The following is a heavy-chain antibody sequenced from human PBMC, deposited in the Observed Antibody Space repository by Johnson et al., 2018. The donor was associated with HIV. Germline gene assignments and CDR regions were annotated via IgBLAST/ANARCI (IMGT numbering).Heavy chain of an antibody. Sequence: MLLVESGGGVVRPGGSLRLSCAASGFSFDDYGMSWVRQAPGKGLEWVSGITWNGGNVGYADSVKGRFTISRDNAKNTLYLQMNSLRPEDTAVYYCARGRFPEYIDIASGAFDIWGQGTMVTVSS. CDR1: GFSFDDYG. D-gene: IGHD5-12*01. CDR3: ARGRFPEYIDIASGAFDI. V-gene: IGHV3-20*04. CDR2: ITWNGGNV. J-gene: IGHJ3*02.